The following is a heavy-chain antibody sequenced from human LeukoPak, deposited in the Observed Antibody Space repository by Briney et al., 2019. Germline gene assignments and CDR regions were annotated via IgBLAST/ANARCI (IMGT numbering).Heavy chain of an antibody. CDR1: GFTFSDYY. V-gene: IGHV3-11*04. D-gene: IGHD6-19*01. CDR2: ISSSGSTI. Sequence: GGSLRLSCAASGFTFSDYYMSWIRQAPGKGLEWVSYISSSGSTIYYADSVKGRFTISRDNSKNTLYLQMNSLRAEDTAVYYCARETSSGWYPAGAFDIWGQGTMVTVSS. J-gene: IGHJ3*02. CDR3: ARETSSGWYPAGAFDI.